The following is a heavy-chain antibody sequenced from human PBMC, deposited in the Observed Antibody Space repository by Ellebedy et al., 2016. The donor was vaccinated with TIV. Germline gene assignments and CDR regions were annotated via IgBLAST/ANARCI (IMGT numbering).Heavy chain of an antibody. J-gene: IGHJ3*02. CDR3: AKSRRWYSSSDAFDI. Sequence: GGSLRLXXAGSGVTLSTYAIHWVRQAPGRGLEWVAVVSYDGNNRYFADSVQGRFTISRDNSKNTLYLQMSSLRTEDTAVYYCAKSRRWYSSSDAFDIWGQGTMVTVSS. CDR1: GVTLSTYA. D-gene: IGHD6-6*01. CDR2: VSYDGNNR. V-gene: IGHV3-30*18.